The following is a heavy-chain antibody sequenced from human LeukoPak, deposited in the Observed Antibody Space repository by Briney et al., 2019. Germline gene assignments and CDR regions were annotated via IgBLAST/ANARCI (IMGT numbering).Heavy chain of an antibody. CDR1: GFTFSSYA. V-gene: IGHV3-23*01. CDR2: ISGSGGST. CDR3: AKEEVLRYFDWLFPHGNFQH. D-gene: IGHD3-9*01. Sequence: PGGSLRLSCAASGFTFSSYAMSWVRQAPGKGLEWVSAISGSGGSTYYADSVKGRFTISRDNSKNTLYLQMNSLRAEDTAVYYCAKEEVLRYFDWLFPHGNFQHWGQGTLVTVSS. J-gene: IGHJ1*01.